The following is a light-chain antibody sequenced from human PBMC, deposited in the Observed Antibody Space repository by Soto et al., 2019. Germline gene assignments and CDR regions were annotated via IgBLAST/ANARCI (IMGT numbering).Light chain of an antibody. CDR3: AAWDDSLYGHYV. CDR2: RNS. J-gene: IGLJ1*01. CDR1: TSNIGSNT. Sequence: QSVLTHPPSASGTPGQTVTISFSGSTSNIGSNTVNWYQQLPGRAPKLLIYRNSQRPSGVPDRFSGSKSGTSASLAISGLQSEDEADYYCAAWDDSLYGHYVFGAGTKVNVL. V-gene: IGLV1-44*01.